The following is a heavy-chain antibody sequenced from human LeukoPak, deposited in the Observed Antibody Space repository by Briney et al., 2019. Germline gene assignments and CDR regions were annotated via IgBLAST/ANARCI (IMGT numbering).Heavy chain of an antibody. J-gene: IGHJ4*02. CDR3: AKDATYLRSNGYLLPIDS. V-gene: IGHV3-23*01. D-gene: IGHD5-18*01. CDR1: GFTFSRNA. Sequence: TGGSLRLSCAASGFTFSRNAMNWVRQAPGKGPEWVAAISGNGRGTYYADSVKGRFNISRDNSRNTLDLQMNSLRIEDTAFYYCAKDATYLRSNGYLLPIDSWGQGTLVTVSS. CDR2: ISGNGRGT.